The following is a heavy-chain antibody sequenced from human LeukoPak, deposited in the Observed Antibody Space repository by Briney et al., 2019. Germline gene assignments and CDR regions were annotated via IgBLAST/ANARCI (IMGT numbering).Heavy chain of an antibody. J-gene: IGHJ4*02. D-gene: IGHD1-26*01. Sequence: PSETLSLTCTVFGGSISSYYWSWMRQPPGKGLEWIGYIYFSGSTTYNPSLESRVTISVDTSKSQFSLKLSSVTAADTAVYYCARGGAGRLDYRGQGTLVTVSS. V-gene: IGHV4-59*08. CDR2: IYFSGST. CDR3: ARGGAGRLDY. CDR1: GGSISSYY.